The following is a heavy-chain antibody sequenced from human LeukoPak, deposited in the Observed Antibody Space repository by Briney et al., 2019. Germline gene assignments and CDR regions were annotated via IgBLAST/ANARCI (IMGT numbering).Heavy chain of an antibody. V-gene: IGHV1-2*04. D-gene: IGHD1-1*01. J-gene: IGHJ4*02. CDR1: GYSFTDYF. CDR2: INPNSCGT. CDR3: AMGKASRTAPFDY. Sequence: ASVKFSCKTSGYSFTDYFIHWVRQAPAQGLEWMGWINPNSCGTKFAQQFQGWVTMTRGSSISTVHMELSRLRTNDTAIYFCAMGKASRTAPFDYWGQGTLVTVSS.